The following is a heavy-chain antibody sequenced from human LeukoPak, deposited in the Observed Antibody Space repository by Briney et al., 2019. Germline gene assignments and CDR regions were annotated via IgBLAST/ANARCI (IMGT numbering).Heavy chain of an antibody. V-gene: IGHV3-23*05. CDR2: ILTSGTT. D-gene: IGHD3-9*01. CDR3: AKDLTYNDGRWEFVP. J-gene: IGHJ5*02. CDR1: GFSLSGYA. Sequence: GGSLRLSCVGSGFSLSGYAMSWVRQAPGKGPEWVSGILTSGTTYYSDSVKGRFTISRDSSKNTLYLQMNSLRSEDTAIYPCAKDLTYNDGRWEFVPWGQGTLVTVSS.